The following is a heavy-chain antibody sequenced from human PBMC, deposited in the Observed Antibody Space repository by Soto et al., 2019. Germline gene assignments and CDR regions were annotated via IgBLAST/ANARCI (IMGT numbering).Heavy chain of an antibody. CDR1: GGSISSYY. CDR2: IYYSGST. Sequence: QVQLQESGPGLVKPSETLSLTCTVSGGSISSYYWSWIRQPPGKGLEWIGYIYYSGSTNYNPSLKSRVTISVDTSKNQFSLKLSSVTAADTAVYYCARGFEVALWLQFYFDYWGQGTLVTVSS. D-gene: IGHD5-18*01. V-gene: IGHV4-59*01. J-gene: IGHJ4*02. CDR3: ARGFEVALWLQFYFDY.